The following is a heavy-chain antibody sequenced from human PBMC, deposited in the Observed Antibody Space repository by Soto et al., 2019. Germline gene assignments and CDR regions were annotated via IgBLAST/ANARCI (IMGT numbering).Heavy chain of an antibody. D-gene: IGHD6-19*01. CDR2: IYYSGST. J-gene: IGHJ4*02. CDR1: GGSISSYY. CDR3: ARDPVAGMGYFDY. V-gene: IGHV4-59*01. Sequence: SETLSLTCTVSGGSISSYYWSWIRQPPGKGLEWIGYIYYSGSTNYNPSLKSRVTISVDTSKNQFSLKLSSVTAADTAVYYCARDPVAGMGYFDYWGQGTLVTVSS.